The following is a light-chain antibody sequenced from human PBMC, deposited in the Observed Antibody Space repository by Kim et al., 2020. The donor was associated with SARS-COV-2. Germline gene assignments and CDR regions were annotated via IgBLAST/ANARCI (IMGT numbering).Light chain of an antibody. V-gene: IGLV7-43*01. CDR2: STN. Sequence: QAVVTQEPSLTVSPGGTVTLTCASTTGAVTSGHYPNWFQQKPGQAPRALIYSTNNRHSWTPDRFSGSLVGGKAALTVSGVQPEDEADYFCLLYSGGSRLFGGGTQLTVL. J-gene: IGLJ2*01. CDR3: LLYSGGSRL. CDR1: TGAVTSGHY.